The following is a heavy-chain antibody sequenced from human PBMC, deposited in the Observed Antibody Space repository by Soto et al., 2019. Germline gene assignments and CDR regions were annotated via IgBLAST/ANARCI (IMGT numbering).Heavy chain of an antibody. CDR3: ARGLLDVLALDY. V-gene: IGHV4-59*01. CDR1: GGSISSYY. D-gene: IGHD3-3*01. Sequence: SETLSLTCTVSGGSISSYYWSWIRQPPGKGLEWIGYIYYSGSTNYNPSLKSRVTISVDTSKNQFSLKLSSVTAADTAVYYCARGLLDVLALDYWGQGTLVTVSS. CDR2: IYYSGST. J-gene: IGHJ4*02.